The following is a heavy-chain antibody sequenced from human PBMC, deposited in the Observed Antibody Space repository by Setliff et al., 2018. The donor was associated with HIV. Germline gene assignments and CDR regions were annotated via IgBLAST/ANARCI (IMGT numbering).Heavy chain of an antibody. Sequence: PGGSLRLSCAASGFTFSNFWMHWVRQAPGKGLEWVASISPDGSRNHCVGSVKGRFTASRDNAKSSLYLQMNSLRADDTAVYYCARVLLRTNPLYGVASNWFDPWGQGTLVTVSS. V-gene: IGHV3-7*03. J-gene: IGHJ5*02. CDR1: GFTFSNFW. CDR3: ARVLLRTNPLYGVASNWFDP. CDR2: ISPDGSRN. D-gene: IGHD2-8*01.